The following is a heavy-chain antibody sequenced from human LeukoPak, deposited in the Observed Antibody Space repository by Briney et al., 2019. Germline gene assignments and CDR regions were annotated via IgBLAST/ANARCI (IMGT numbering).Heavy chain of an antibody. Sequence: SETLSLTCAVYGGSFSGYYWSWIRQPPGKGLKWIGEINHSGSTNYNPSLKSRVTISVDTSKNQFSLKLSSVTAADTAVYYCARGGGRIVATIYYYYYMDVWGKGTTVTVSS. J-gene: IGHJ6*03. CDR1: GGSFSGYY. CDR3: ARGGGRIVATIYYYYYMDV. V-gene: IGHV4-34*01. CDR2: INHSGST. D-gene: IGHD5-12*01.